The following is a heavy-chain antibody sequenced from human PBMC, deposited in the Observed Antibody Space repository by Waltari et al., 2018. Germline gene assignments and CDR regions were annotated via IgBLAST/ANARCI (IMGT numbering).Heavy chain of an antibody. V-gene: IGHV3-30*02. CDR3: AKDLKGAWTIDY. CDR1: GFSFSAYA. CDR2: ILPDGGDK. J-gene: IGHJ4*02. D-gene: IGHD1-26*01. Sequence: QVHLVESGGGVVQPGGSLRLSCAASGFSFSAYAMYWVRQAPAKGLGGVAHILPDGGDKFYGDSVKGRFSSSRDDSRNTLFLQMNSLRDEDTAVYYCAKDLKGAWTIDYWGQGTLVTVSS.